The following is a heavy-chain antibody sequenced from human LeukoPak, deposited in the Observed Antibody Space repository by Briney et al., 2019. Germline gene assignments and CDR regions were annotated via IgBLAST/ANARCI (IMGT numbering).Heavy chain of an antibody. CDR1: GFTFSSYA. V-gene: IGHV3-30-3*01. J-gene: IGHJ4*02. D-gene: IGHD3-16*01. CDR3: ARDTWGELAHYYFDY. Sequence: GGSLRLSCAASGFTFSSYAMHWVRQAPGKGLEWVAVISYDGSNKYYADSVKGRFTISRDNSKNTLYLQMNSLRAEDTAVYYCARDTWGELAHYYFDYWGQGTLVTVSS. CDR2: ISYDGSNK.